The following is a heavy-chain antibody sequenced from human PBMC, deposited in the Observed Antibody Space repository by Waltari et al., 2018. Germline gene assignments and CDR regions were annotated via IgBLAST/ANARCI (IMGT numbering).Heavy chain of an antibody. D-gene: IGHD3-3*01. CDR3: ARDRWDTIFGVVIGNYYYGMDV. Sequence: EVQLVESGGGRVKPGGSLRLSCAASGFTFSSYSMNWVRQAPGKGLEWVSSISSSSSYRYYADSVKGRFTISRDNAKNSLYLQMNSLRAEDTAVYYCARDRWDTIFGVVIGNYYYGMDVWGQGTTVTVSS. V-gene: IGHV3-21*01. CDR1: GFTFSSYS. CDR2: ISSSSSYR. J-gene: IGHJ6*02.